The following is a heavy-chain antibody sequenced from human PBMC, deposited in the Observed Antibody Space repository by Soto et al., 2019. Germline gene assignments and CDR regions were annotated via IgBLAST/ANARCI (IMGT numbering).Heavy chain of an antibody. D-gene: IGHD6-13*01. CDR3: ASGIVVAAAYYGMDV. V-gene: IGHV4-34*01. J-gene: IGHJ6*02. CDR2: INHSGST. CDR1: GGSFSGYY. Sequence: ASETLSLTCAVYGGSFSGYYWSWIRQPPGKGLEWIGEINHSGSTNYNPSLKSRVTISVDTSKNQFSLKLSSVTAADTAVYYCASGIVVAAAYYGMDVSGQGTTLTVYS.